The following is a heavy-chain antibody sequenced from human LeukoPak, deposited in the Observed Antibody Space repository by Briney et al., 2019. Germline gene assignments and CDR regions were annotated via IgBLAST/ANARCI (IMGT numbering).Heavy chain of an antibody. D-gene: IGHD3-10*01. V-gene: IGHV4-39*07. Sequence: PSETLSLTCTVSGGSISSNNYYWGWIRQPPGKGLEWIGSMYYSGSTYYNPSLKSRVTISVDTSKNQFSLKLSSVTAADTAVYYCARTTGSGSHFDYWGQGTLVTVSS. CDR2: MYYSGST. CDR1: GGSISSNNYY. J-gene: IGHJ4*02. CDR3: ARTTGSGSHFDY.